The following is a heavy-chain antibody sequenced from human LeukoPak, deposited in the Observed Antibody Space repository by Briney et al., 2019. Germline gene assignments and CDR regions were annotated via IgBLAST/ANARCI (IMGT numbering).Heavy chain of an antibody. CDR2: ISWDGGST. CDR1: GFTFDDYA. Sequence: GRSLRLSCAASGFTFDDYAMHWVRQAPGKGLEWVSLISWDGGSTYYADSVKGRFTISRDNSKNSLYLQMNSPRAEDTALYYCAKERYSSGWYVDYYYGMDVWGQGTTVTVSS. J-gene: IGHJ6*02. D-gene: IGHD6-19*01. CDR3: AKERYSSGWYVDYYYGMDV. V-gene: IGHV3-43D*03.